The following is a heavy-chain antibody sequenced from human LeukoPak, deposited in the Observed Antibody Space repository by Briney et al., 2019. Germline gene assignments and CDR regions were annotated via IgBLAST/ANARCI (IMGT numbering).Heavy chain of an antibody. Sequence: SETLSLTCTVSGGSISSYYWSWIRQPPGKGLEWIGYIYYSGSTNYNPSLKSRVTISVDTSKNQFSLKLSSVTAADTAVYYCARRSGWYSVSASDIWGQGTMVTVSS. CDR1: GGSISSYY. CDR2: IYYSGST. V-gene: IGHV4-59*08. D-gene: IGHD6-19*01. CDR3: ARRSGWYSVSASDI. J-gene: IGHJ3*02.